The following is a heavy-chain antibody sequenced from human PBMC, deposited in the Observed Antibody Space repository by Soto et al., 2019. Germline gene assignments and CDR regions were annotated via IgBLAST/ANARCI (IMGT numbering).Heavy chain of an antibody. Sequence: QVQLVQSGAEVKKPGSSVKVSCKASGGTFSSYTISWVRQAPGQGPEWMGRIIPILGIANYAQKCQGRVTHPSDKSPSEPCREPVSLGSEDTAAYYCATLRYWSGGSGCSDYFDYWGQGTLVTVSS. CDR2: IIPILGIA. D-gene: IGHD2-15*01. CDR1: GGTFSSYT. J-gene: IGHJ4*02. V-gene: IGHV1-69*02. CDR3: ATLRYWSGGSGCSDYFDY.